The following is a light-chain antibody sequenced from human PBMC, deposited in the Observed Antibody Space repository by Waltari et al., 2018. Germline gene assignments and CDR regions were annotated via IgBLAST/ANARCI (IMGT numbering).Light chain of an antibody. CDR2: GVS. CDR3: QQYMNWPPGYT. J-gene: IGKJ2*01. V-gene: IGKV3-15*01. CDR1: ENVSLT. Sequence: EILITQSPVPLSVSAGESAPHSRRASENVSLTLAWYQQRPGQAPALHIYGVSIRDPGVPDRFSGGGSATQFTLTINNIQSSDSAVYYCQQYMNWPPGYTFGQGTKVEIK.